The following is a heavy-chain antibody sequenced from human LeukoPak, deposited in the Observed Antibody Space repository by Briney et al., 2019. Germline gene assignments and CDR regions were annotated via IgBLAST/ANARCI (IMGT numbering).Heavy chain of an antibody. J-gene: IGHJ4*02. Sequence: ASVKVSRKASGYTFTGYYMHWVRQAPGQGLEWMGRINPNSGGTNYAQKFQGRVTMTRDTSISTAYMELSRLRSDDTAVYYCARAKRAYCSSTSCPRFVDYWGQGTLVTVSS. CDR2: INPNSGGT. V-gene: IGHV1-2*06. CDR1: GYTFTGYY. D-gene: IGHD2-2*01. CDR3: ARAKRAYCSSTSCPRFVDY.